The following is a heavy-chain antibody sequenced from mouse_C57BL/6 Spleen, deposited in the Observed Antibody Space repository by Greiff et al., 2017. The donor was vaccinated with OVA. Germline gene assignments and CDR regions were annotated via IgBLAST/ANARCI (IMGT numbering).Heavy chain of an antibody. V-gene: IGHV1-82*01. CDR2: IYPGDGDT. Sequence: QVQLQQSGPELVKPGASVKISCKASGYAFSSSWMNWVKQRPGKGLEWIGRIYPGDGDTNYNGKFKGKATLTADKSSSTAYMQLSSLTSEDSAVYFCARPFTTVVAPYWYFDVWGTGTTVTVSS. CDR3: ARPFTTVVAPYWYFDV. J-gene: IGHJ1*03. CDR1: GYAFSSSW. D-gene: IGHD1-1*01.